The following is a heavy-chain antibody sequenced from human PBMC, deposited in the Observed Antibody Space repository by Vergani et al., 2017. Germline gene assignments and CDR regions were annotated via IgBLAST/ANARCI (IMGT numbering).Heavy chain of an antibody. Sequence: QVQLVESGGGVVQPGRSLRLSCAASGFTFSSYGMHWVRQAPGKGLEWVAVIWYDGSNKYYADSVKGRFTISRDNSKNTLYLQMNSLRAEDTAVYYCANWAGYESSGYWQGPFDYWGQGTLVTVSS. D-gene: IGHD3-22*01. CDR2: IWYDGSNK. CDR1: GFTFSSYG. CDR3: ANWAGYESSGYWQGPFDY. V-gene: IGHV3-33*06. J-gene: IGHJ4*02.